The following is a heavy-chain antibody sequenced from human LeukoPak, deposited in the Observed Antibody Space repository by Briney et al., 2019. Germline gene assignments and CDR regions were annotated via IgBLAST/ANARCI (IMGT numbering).Heavy chain of an antibody. D-gene: IGHD5-18*01. Sequence: SETLSLTCAVSGYSISSGYYWGWIRQPPGKGLEGIGSIYHSGSTYYNPSLRSRVTISVDTSKNQFSLKLSSVTAADTAVYYCARHSTAMATGYWGQGTLVTVSS. V-gene: IGHV4-38-2*01. J-gene: IGHJ4*02. CDR2: IYHSGST. CDR1: GYSISSGYY. CDR3: ARHSTAMATGY.